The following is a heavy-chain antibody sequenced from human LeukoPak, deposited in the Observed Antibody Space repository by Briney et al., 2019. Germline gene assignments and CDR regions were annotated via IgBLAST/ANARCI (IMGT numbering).Heavy chain of an antibody. D-gene: IGHD6-19*01. V-gene: IGHV3-48*03. J-gene: IGHJ4*02. CDR2: ISSSGSSI. CDR1: ESTFSTYE. Sequence: PGGSLRLSCAASESTFSTYEMNWVRQAPGKGLEWVSYISSSGSSIYYADSVKGRFTISRDNAKNSLYLQMNSLRAEDTAVYYCAKTSGWHHDYWGQGTLVTVSS. CDR3: AKTSGWHHDY.